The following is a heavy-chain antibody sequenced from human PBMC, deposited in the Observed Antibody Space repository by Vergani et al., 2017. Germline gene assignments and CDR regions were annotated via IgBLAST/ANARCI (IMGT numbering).Heavy chain of an antibody. D-gene: IGHD6-25*01. CDR2: VYHSGST. CDR3: AKNSSGGFFDN. Sequence: QVHLQESGPGLVKPSETLSLTCSVSGDSINTADYWGWIRKPPGKGLEWIGSVYHSGSTSYNPSLQSRVTISVDTSKNQFSLILNSMTAADTAIYYCAKNSSGGFFDNWGQGALVTVSS. CDR1: GDSINTADY. V-gene: IGHV4-38-2*02. J-gene: IGHJ4*02.